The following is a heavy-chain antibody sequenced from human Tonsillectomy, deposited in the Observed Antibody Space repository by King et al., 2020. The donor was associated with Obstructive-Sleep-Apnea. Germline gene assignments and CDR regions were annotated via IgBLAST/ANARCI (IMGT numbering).Heavy chain of an antibody. CDR1: GFTFSSYG. J-gene: IGHJ4*02. V-gene: IGHV3-30*02. D-gene: IGHD3-22*01. CDR3: AKDGEYYYDSRGYCYFDY. Sequence: VQLVESGGGVVQPGRSLRLSCAASGFTFSSYGMHWVRQAPGKGLEWVAFIRYDGINKYYADSVKGRFTISRDNSKNTLYLQMNSLRAEDTAVYYCAKDGEYYYDSRGYCYFDYWGQGTLVTVSS. CDR2: IRYDGINK.